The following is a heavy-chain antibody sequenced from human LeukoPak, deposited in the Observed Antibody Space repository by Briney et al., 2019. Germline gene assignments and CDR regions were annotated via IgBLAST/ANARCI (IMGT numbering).Heavy chain of an antibody. CDR3: ARDSRAGVATITAS. Sequence: ASVKVSCKASGYTFTCYYMHWVRQAPGQGLEWMGWINPNSGGTNYAQKFQGRVTMTRDTSISTAYMELSRLRSDDTAVHYCARDSRAGVATITASWGQGTLVTVSS. J-gene: IGHJ5*02. D-gene: IGHD5-12*01. CDR1: GYTFTCYY. CDR2: INPNSGGT. V-gene: IGHV1-2*02.